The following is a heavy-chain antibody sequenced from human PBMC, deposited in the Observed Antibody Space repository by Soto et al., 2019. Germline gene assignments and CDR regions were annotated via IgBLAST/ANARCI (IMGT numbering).Heavy chain of an antibody. CDR1: GGFISSYY. D-gene: IGHD2-8*02. CDR3: ARGGGVYYFDY. CDR2: IYYSGIT. J-gene: IGHJ4*02. Sequence: PSETLSPTCTVSGGFISSYYWSWIRQPPGKGLEWIGYIYYSGITDYNPSLKSRVTISVDTSKSQFSLKLSSVTAADTAVYYCARGGGVYYFDYWGQGTLVTVSS. V-gene: IGHV4-59*01.